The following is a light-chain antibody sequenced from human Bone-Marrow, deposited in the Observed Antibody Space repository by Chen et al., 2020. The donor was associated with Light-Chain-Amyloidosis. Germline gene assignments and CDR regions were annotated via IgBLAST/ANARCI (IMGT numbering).Light chain of an antibody. CDR1: SGDFGAYNY. V-gene: IGLV2-14*03. J-gene: IGLJ1*01. CDR2: DVS. Sequence: QSALTQPASVSGSPGQSITISCTGTSGDFGAYNYVSWYQQHPGKAPKLLIYDVSNRPSVVSNRFSGSKSGNTASLTISGLQAEDEADYYCNSYTTSDTYVFGTGTEVTVL. CDR3: NSYTTSDTYV.